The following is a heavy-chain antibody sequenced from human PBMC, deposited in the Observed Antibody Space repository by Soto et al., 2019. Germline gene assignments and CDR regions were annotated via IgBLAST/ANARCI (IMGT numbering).Heavy chain of an antibody. CDR2: ILHSGST. J-gene: IGHJ5*02. CDR1: GDSISNGGFY. Sequence: QVQLQESGPGLVKPSQTLSLTCTVSGDSISNGGFYYSWIRQHPGQGLEWVGYILHSGSTRSNPSLRRRVTLSADTSKNQLFLKLTSVTAADTAVYYCARGGIAGHWFDPWGQGTLVTVSA. V-gene: IGHV4-31*03. D-gene: IGHD2-15*01. CDR3: ARGGIAGHWFDP.